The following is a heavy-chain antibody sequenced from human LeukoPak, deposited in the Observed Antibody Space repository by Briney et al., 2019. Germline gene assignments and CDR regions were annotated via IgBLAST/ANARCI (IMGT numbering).Heavy chain of an antibody. CDR3: ARVRGYSGYEGRYYYYGMDV. CDR1: GFTFSSYA. CDR2: ISYDGNTK. J-gene: IGHJ6*02. Sequence: GGSLRLSCAASGFTFSSYAMHWVRQAPGKGLEWVALISYDGNTKCYADSVKGRFTISRDNSKNTLFLQMNSLRAEDTAVYYCARVRGYSGYEGRYYYYGMDVWGQGTTVTVSS. D-gene: IGHD5-12*01. V-gene: IGHV3-30*14.